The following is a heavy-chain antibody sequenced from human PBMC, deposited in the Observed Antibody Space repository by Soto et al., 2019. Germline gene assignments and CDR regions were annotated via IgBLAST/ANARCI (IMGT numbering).Heavy chain of an antibody. Sequence: QPGGSLRLSCAASGFTFSSYAMSWVRQAPGKGLEWVSAISGSGGSTYYADSVKGRFTISRDNSKNTLYLQMNSLRAEDTAVYYCAKDNGYYYDSSGYYPIFDYWGQGTLVTVSS. J-gene: IGHJ4*02. CDR1: GFTFSSYA. D-gene: IGHD3-22*01. CDR3: AKDNGYYYDSSGYYPIFDY. V-gene: IGHV3-23*01. CDR2: ISGSGGST.